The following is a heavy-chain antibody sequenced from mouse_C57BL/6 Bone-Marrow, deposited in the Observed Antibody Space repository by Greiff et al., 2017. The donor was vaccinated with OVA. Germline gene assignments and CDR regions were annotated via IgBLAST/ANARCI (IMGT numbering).Heavy chain of an antibody. D-gene: IGHD2-5*01. CDR2: IHPNSGST. CDR3: ARYYSNYGAY. CDR1: GYTFTSYW. V-gene: IGHV1-64*01. Sequence: QVQLQQPGADLVKPGASVKLSCKASGYTFTSYWMHWVKQRPGQGLEWIGMIHPNSGSTNYNEKFKSKATLTVDKSSSTAYMQLSSLTSEDSAVYYCARYYSNYGAYWGQGTLVTVSA. J-gene: IGHJ3*01.